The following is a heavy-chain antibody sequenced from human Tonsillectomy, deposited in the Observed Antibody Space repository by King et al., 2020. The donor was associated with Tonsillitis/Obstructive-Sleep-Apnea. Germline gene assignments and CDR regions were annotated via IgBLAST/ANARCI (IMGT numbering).Heavy chain of an antibody. V-gene: IGHV4-34*01. CDR1: GGSFSGYY. Sequence: VQLQQWGAGLLKPSETLSLTCAVYGGSFSGYYWTWIRQSPGKGLEWIGEIVHSGSTNDNPSLKSRVTMSVDTSTNQFSLKLRSVTAADTAVYYCARGTPETAFDIWGQGTMVTVSS. CDR2: IVHSGST. D-gene: IGHD1-14*01. J-gene: IGHJ3*02. CDR3: ARGTPETAFDI.